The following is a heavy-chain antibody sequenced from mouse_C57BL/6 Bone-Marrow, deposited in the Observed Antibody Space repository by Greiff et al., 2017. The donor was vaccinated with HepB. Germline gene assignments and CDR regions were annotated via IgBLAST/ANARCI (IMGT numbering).Heavy chain of an antibody. CDR2: ISDGGSYT. D-gene: IGHD2-5*01. Sequence: EVKLMESGGGLVKPGGSLKLSCAASGFTFSSYAMSWVRQTPEKRLEWVATISDGGSYTYYPDNVKGRFTISRDNAKNNLYLQMSHLKSEDTAMYYCARDRYSNPLFAYWGQGTLVTVSA. CDR3: ARDRYSNPLFAY. CDR1: GFTFSSYA. J-gene: IGHJ3*01. V-gene: IGHV5-4*01.